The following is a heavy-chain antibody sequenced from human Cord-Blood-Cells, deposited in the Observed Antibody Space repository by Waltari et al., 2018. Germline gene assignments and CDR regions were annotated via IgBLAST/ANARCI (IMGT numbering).Heavy chain of an antibody. CDR1: GYTFTGYY. CDR3: ARGSGSSPDDY. D-gene: IGHD6-6*01. V-gene: IGHV1-2*02. CDR2: INPNSGVT. J-gene: IGHJ4*02. Sequence: QVQLVQSGAEVKKPGASVKVSCKASGYTFTGYYMHWVRQAPGQGLEWMGWINPNSGVTNYAQKFQGRVTMTRDTSISTAYMELSRLRSDDTAVYYCARGSGSSPDDYWGQETLVTVSS.